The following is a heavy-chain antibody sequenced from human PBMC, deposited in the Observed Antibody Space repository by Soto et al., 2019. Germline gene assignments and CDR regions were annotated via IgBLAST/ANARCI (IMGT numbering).Heavy chain of an antibody. CDR3: AKVRYSSPMGYYYGMDV. D-gene: IGHD6-19*01. Sequence: SVKVSCKASRVAFSKFIVTWVRQAPGLGLEWVGGIIPIFGTANYAQKFQGRVTITADESTSTSYMEVNNLRSEDTAVYYCAKVRYSSPMGYYYGMDVWGQGTTVTVFS. CDR2: IIPIFGTA. V-gene: IGHV1-69*13. J-gene: IGHJ6*02. CDR1: RVAFSKFI.